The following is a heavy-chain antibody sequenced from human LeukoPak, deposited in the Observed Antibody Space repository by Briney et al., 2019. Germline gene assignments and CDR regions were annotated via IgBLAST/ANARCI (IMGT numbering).Heavy chain of an antibody. D-gene: IGHD3-22*01. CDR2: ITPILGIA. V-gene: IGHV1-69*04. CDR1: GGTFSSYA. Sequence: ASVKVSCKASGGTFSSYAISWVRQAPGQGLEWMGRITPILGIANYAQKFQGRVTITADKSTSTAYMELSSLRSEDTAVYYCARARRDDSSGYFTFDIWGQGTMVTVSS. CDR3: ARARRDDSSGYFTFDI. J-gene: IGHJ3*02.